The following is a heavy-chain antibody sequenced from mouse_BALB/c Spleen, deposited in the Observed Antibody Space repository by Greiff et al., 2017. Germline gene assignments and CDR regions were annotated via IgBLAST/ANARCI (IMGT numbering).Heavy chain of an antibody. J-gene: IGHJ2*01. D-gene: IGHD2-2*01. CDR1: GFNIKDTY. V-gene: IGHV14-3*02. CDR3: ARSLLWLRRFDY. Sequence: EVKLQESGAELVKPGASVKLSCTASGFNIKDTYMHWVKQRPEQGLEWIGRIDPANGNTKYDPKFQGKATITADTSSNTAYLQLSSLTSEDTAVYYCARSLLWLRRFDYWGQGTTLTVSS. CDR2: IDPANGNT.